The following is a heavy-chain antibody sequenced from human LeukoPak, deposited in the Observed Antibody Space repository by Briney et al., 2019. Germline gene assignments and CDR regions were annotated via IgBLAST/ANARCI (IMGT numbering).Heavy chain of an antibody. Sequence: GGSLRLSCAASGFTVSGHYLTWVRQAPGKGLEWVSVIYTGGSTYYADSVKGRFTISRDISKNTVDLQMNSLRAEDTAVYYCARGRFGVFYFDPWGQGTMVTVSS. CDR1: GFTVSGHY. D-gene: IGHD3-10*01. CDR3: ARGRFGVFYFDP. V-gene: IGHV3-53*01. CDR2: IYTGGST. J-gene: IGHJ4*02.